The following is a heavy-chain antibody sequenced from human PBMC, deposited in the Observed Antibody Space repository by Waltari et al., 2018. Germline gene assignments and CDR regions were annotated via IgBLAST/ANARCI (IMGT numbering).Heavy chain of an antibody. J-gene: IGHJ4*02. CDR2: MNPNSGNT. Sequence: QVQLVQSGAEVKKPGASVTVSCKASGYPFTSYAINWVQPATGPWLEWMGWMNPNSGNTGYAQKFKGRVTMTRNTSISTAYMELSSLRSEDTAVYYCARTGSIAARPRSGYYFDYWGQGTLVTVSS. CDR3: ARTGSIAARPRSGYYFDY. CDR1: GYPFTSYA. V-gene: IGHV1-8*01. D-gene: IGHD6-6*01.